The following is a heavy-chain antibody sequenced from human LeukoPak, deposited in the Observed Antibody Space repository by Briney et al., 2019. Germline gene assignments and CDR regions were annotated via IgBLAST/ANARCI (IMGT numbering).Heavy chain of an antibody. Sequence: GGSLRLSCAASGFTFSSYGMHWVRQAPGKGLEWVAFTRYDGSNKYYADSVKGRFTISRDNSKNTLYLQMNSLRAEDTAVYYCAKGHYSGWSSFDYWGQGTLVTVSS. J-gene: IGHJ4*02. CDR2: TRYDGSNK. D-gene: IGHD6-19*01. CDR3: AKGHYSGWSSFDY. V-gene: IGHV3-30*02. CDR1: GFTFSSYG.